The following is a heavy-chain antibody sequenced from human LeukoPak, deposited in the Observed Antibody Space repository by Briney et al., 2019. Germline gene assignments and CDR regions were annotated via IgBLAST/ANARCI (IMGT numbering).Heavy chain of an antibody. Sequence: GGSLRLSCAASGFTVSSNYMSWVRQAPGKGLEWVSVIYSGGSTYYADSVKGRFTLSRDNSKNTLYLQMNSLRAEDTAVYYCARGPSDILTGYYTDYFDYWGQGTLVTVSS. J-gene: IGHJ4*02. V-gene: IGHV3-53*01. CDR3: ARGPSDILTGYYTDYFDY. CDR1: GFTVSSNY. CDR2: IYSGGST. D-gene: IGHD3-9*01.